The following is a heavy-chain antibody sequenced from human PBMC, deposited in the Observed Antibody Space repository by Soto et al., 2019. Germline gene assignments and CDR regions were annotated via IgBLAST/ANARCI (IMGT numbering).Heavy chain of an antibody. Sequence: PGGSLRLSCAASWFTVSSNHMSWVRQAPGKGLEWVSVIYSGGTTYYADSVKGRFTISRDNSKNTLYLQMNSLRAEDTAVYYCARESEYSNGWWFNYWGQGTLVTVSS. J-gene: IGHJ4*02. D-gene: IGHD6-19*01. V-gene: IGHV3-53*01. CDR3: ARESEYSNGWWFNY. CDR2: IYSGGTT. CDR1: WFTVSSNH.